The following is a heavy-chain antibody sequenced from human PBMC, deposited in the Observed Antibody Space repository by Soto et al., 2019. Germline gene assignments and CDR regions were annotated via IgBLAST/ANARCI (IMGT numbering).Heavy chain of an antibody. CDR3: ARVSDFWSGYLLY. Sequence: ASVKVSCKASGSTFTSYAMHWVRQAPGQRLEWMGWINAGNGNKKYSQKFQGRVTITRDTSASTAYMELSSLRSEDTAVYYCARVSDFWSGYLLYWGQGTLVTVSS. CDR1: GSTFTSYA. CDR2: INAGNGNK. V-gene: IGHV1-3*01. D-gene: IGHD3-3*01. J-gene: IGHJ4*02.